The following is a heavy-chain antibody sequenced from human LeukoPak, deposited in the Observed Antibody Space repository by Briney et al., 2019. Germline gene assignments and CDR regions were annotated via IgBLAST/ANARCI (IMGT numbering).Heavy chain of an antibody. CDR2: ISSSSSYI. Sequence: GGSLRLSCAASGFTFSSYSMNWVRQAPGKGLEWVSSISSSSSYIYYADSVKGRFTISRDNAKNSLYLQMNSLRAEDTALYYCAKDGQLWFGELSFDYWGQGTLVTVSS. CDR1: GFTFSSYS. CDR3: AKDGQLWFGELSFDY. V-gene: IGHV3-21*04. J-gene: IGHJ4*02. D-gene: IGHD3-10*01.